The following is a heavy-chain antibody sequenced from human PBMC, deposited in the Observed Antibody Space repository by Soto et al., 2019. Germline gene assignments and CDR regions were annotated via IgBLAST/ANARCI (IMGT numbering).Heavy chain of an antibody. CDR2: IYHSGST. V-gene: IGHV4-4*02. J-gene: IGHJ5*02. Sequence: QVQLQESGPGLVKPSGTLSLTCAVSGGSIRSSNWWRWVRQPPGKGLEWIGEIYHSGSTNYNPSLKSRVTISVDKSKNQFCLKLSSVTAADTAVYYCASHGGYYGSGSYYNVVPWGQGTLVTVSS. CDR1: GGSIRSSNW. D-gene: IGHD3-10*01. CDR3: ASHGGYYGSGSYYNVVP.